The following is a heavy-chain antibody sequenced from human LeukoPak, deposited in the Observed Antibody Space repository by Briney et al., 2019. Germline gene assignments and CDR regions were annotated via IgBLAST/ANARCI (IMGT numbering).Heavy chain of an antibody. Sequence: PGRSLRLSCAASGFTFSSYGMHWVRQAPGKGLEWVAVIWYDGSNKYYADSVKGRFTISRDNSKNTLYLQMNSPRAEDTAVYYCARDDSSGYYVPASFDYWGQGTLVTVSS. CDR2: IWYDGSNK. D-gene: IGHD3-22*01. J-gene: IGHJ4*02. V-gene: IGHV3-33*01. CDR1: GFTFSSYG. CDR3: ARDDSSGYYVPASFDY.